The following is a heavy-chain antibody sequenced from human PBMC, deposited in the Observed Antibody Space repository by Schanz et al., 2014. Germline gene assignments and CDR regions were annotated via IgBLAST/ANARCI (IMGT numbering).Heavy chain of an antibody. CDR2: IYGGGIT. D-gene: IGHD6-6*01. CDR1: GFTVSSNY. Sequence: AQLVQSGGGLVQPGGSLRLSCAASGFTVSSNYMSWVRQAPGKGLEWVSVIYGGGITYYADSVKGRFTISRDNSKNMLYLQMNSLRGEDTAVYFCAKGRGGTSSEGLDQYYGMDVWGQGTTVTVSS. J-gene: IGHJ6*02. V-gene: IGHV3-66*01. CDR3: AKGRGGTSSEGLDQYYGMDV.